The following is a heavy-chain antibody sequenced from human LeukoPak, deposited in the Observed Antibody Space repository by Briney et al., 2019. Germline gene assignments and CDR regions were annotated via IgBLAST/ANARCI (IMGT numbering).Heavy chain of an antibody. CDR1: GYTFTSYG. Sequence: GASVKVSCKASGYTFTSYGISWVRQAPGQGLEWMGWISAYNGNTNYAQKLQGRVTMTTDTSTSTAYMELRSLRSDDTAVYYCAREGERYDSSGYYEVWGQGTLVTVSS. J-gene: IGHJ4*02. CDR3: AREGERYDSSGYYEV. D-gene: IGHD3-22*01. V-gene: IGHV1-18*01. CDR2: ISAYNGNT.